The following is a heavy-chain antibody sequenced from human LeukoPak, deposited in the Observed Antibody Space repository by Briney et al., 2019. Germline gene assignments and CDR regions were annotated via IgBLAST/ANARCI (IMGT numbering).Heavy chain of an antibody. CDR2: MNPNSGNT. CDR1: GYTFTSCD. CDR3: ARVKSMVQRGRPFDY. V-gene: IGHV1-8*01. J-gene: IGHJ4*02. D-gene: IGHD3-10*01. Sequence: GASVKVSCKASGYTFTSCDINWVRQATGQGLEWMGWMNPNSGNTGYAQKFQGRVTMTRNTSISTAYMELSSLRSEDTAVYYCARVKSMVQRGRPFDYWGQGTLVTVSS.